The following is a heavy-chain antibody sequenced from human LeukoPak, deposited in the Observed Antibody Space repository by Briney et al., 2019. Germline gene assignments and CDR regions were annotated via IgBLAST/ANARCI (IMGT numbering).Heavy chain of an antibody. CDR1: GYTFTNYY. CDR2: INPSGGST. J-gene: IGHJ5*02. V-gene: IGHV1-46*01. D-gene: IGHD2-2*01. CDR3: ASLGRCSSTSCYEGFDP. Sequence: ASVKVSCKASGYTFTNYYMHWVRQAPGQGLEWMGIINPSGGSTSYAQKFQGRVTMTRDTSTSTVYMELSSLRSEDTAVYYCASLGRCSSTSCYEGFDPWGQGTLVTVSS.